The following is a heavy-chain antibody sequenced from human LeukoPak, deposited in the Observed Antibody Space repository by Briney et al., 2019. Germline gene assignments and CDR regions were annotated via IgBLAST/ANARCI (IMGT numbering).Heavy chain of an antibody. CDR1: GYNFNDFA. CDR3: ARDWAEMATVVDAFDI. D-gene: IGHD5-24*01. CDR2: INTNTGNP. V-gene: IGHV7-4-1*02. Sequence: ASVKVSCKASGYNFNDFAMNWVRQAPGQGLEWMGWINTNTGNPTYAQGFTGRFVFSLDTSVSTAYLQISSLKAEDTAVYYCARDWAEMATVVDAFDIWGQGTMVTVSS. J-gene: IGHJ3*02.